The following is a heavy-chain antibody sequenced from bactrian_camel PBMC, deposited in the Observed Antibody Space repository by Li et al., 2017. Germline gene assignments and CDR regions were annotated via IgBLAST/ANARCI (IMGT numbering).Heavy chain of an antibody. V-gene: IGHV3S1*01. J-gene: IGHJ4*01. CDR1: GDTYSTNC. CDR2: VYFGGAKT. Sequence: HVQLVESGGGSVQTGGSLRLSCAASGDTYSTNCLVWFRQSPDKEREGVASVYFGGAKTWYADSVKGRFTIPHDAAKSTLYLQMNSLKPEDSAMYYCAATHRASEHYTLLRPDEYVFWGQGTQVTVS. CDR3: AATHRASEHYTLLRPDEYVF. D-gene: IGHD2*01.